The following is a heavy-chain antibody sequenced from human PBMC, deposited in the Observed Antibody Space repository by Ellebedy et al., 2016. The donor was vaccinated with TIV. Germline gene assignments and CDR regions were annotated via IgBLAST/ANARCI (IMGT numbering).Heavy chain of an antibody. CDR3: ARLRQSRDRSHWYFDL. CDR1: GGSFSSYY. D-gene: IGHD1-14*01. CDR2: IFISGST. V-gene: IGHV4-4*07. J-gene: IGHJ2*01. Sequence: SETLSLTXTVPGGSFSSYYWSWIRQSAGKGLEWNGRIFISGSTSYNPSLKNRVTMSVAASTTQLSLNLSSVTAADTAVYFCARLRQSRDRSHWYFDLWGRGTLVTVSS.